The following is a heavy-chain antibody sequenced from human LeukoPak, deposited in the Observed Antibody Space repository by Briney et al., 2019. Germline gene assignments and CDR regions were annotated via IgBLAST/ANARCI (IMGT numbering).Heavy chain of an antibody. CDR1: GFTFSSYG. CDR3: AQDRARYSARAFDI. V-gene: IGHV3-30*18. Sequence: GGSLRLSCAASGFTFSSYGMHWVRQAPGKGLEWVALVSYDGGNKYYADSVKGRFTISRDNSKNTLYLQMNSLRAEDTAVYYCAQDRARYSARAFDIWGQGTMVTVSS. D-gene: IGHD2-15*01. CDR2: VSYDGGNK. J-gene: IGHJ3*02.